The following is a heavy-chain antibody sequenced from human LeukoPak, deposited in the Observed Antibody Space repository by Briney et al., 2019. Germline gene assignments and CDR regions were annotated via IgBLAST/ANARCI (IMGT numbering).Heavy chain of an antibody. V-gene: IGHV3-23*01. J-gene: IGHJ4*02. Sequence: GSLRLSCAASGFTFSSYALSWVRQAPGKGLEWVSIISGSDGSTYYADSVKGRFTISRDNSKNTLYLQMNSLRAEDTAVYYCARQVSGLPHYFDYWGQGTLVTVSS. CDR1: GFTFSSYA. CDR2: ISGSDGST. CDR3: ARQVSGLPHYFDY. D-gene: IGHD3/OR15-3a*01.